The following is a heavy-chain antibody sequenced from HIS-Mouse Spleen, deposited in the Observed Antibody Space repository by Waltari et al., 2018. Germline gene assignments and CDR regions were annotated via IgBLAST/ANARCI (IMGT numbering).Heavy chain of an antibody. D-gene: IGHD6-19*01. CDR2: IHWDDDK. CDR1: GFSLSTSGMC. V-gene: IGHV2-70*15. Sequence: QVTLREYGPALVKPTQTLTLTCTFSGFSLSTSGMCVSWIRQPPGKALEWLARIHWDDDKYYSTSLKTRLTISKDTSKNQVVLTMTNMDPVDTATYYCARIAEGYSSGWYAFDYWGQGTLVTVSS. J-gene: IGHJ4*02. CDR3: ARIAEGYSSGWYAFDY.